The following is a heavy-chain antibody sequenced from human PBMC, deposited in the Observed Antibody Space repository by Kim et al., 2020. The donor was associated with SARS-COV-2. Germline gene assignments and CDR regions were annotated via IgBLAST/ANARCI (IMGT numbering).Heavy chain of an antibody. J-gene: IGHJ5*02. Sequence: SETLSLTCAVYGGSFSDYYWSWIRQPTGKGLEWIGEVDHSGSTNYNPSFKSRFTISVDTSKNQFSLNVSSVTAADTAVYYCARFKLALYYDSGTGGDWFDPWGQGTLVIVSS. CDR3: ARFKLALYYDSGTGGDWFDP. V-gene: IGHV4-34*01. CDR2: VDHSGST. CDR1: GGSFSDYY. D-gene: IGHD3-10*01.